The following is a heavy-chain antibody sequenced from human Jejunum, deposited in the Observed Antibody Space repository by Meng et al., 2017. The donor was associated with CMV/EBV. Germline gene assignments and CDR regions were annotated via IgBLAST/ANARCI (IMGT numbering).Heavy chain of an antibody. CDR1: GFSRSTSGVG. V-gene: IGHV2-5*02. CDR2: IYWDDDK. J-gene: IGHJ4*02. D-gene: IGHD4-17*01. CDR3: AHRHRLRDFDY. Sequence: LQASRPPLVNTTPTPPLTCTFSGFSRSTSGVGWGWLRQPPGKALEWLALIYWDDDKRYSPSLKNRLTITKDTSKNQVVLTLTNIDPVDTATYYCAHRHRLRDFDYWGQGTLVTVSS.